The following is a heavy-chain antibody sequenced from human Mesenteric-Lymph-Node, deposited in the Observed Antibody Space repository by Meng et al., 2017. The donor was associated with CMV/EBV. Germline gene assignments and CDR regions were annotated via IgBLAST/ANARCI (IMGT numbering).Heavy chain of an antibody. V-gene: IGHV3-21*01. Sequence: GGSLRLSCAASGFTFSSYSMNWVRQAPGKGLEWVSSISSSSSYIYYADSVKGRFTISRDNAKNSLYLQMNSLRAEDTAVYYCARVETSYYYYGMDVWGQGTTVTVSS. CDR2: ISSSSSYI. CDR1: GFTFSSYS. CDR3: ARVETSYYYYGMDV. J-gene: IGHJ6*02.